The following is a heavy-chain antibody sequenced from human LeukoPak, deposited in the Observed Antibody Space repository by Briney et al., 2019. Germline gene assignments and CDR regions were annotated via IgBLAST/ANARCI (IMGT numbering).Heavy chain of an antibody. D-gene: IGHD3-9*01. CDR2: IYYSGSI. J-gene: IGHJ4*02. CDR3: ARGVGLRYRDY. V-gene: IGHV4-59*02. Sequence: PSETLSLTCIVSGDSVTNHYWSLIRQPPGKGLEWIGYIYYSGSINYNPSLKSRVTISVDTSRNQFSMKLNSVTAADTAVYYCARGVGLRYRDYWGQGILVTVSS. CDR1: GDSVTNHY.